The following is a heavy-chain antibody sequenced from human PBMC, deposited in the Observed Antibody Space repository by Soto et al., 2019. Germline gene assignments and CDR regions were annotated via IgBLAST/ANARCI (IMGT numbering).Heavy chain of an antibody. J-gene: IGHJ5*02. Sequence: PSETLSLTCTVSGGSISSYYWSWIRQPPGKGLEWIGYIYYSGSTNYNPSLKSRVTISVDTSKNQFSLKLSSVTAADTAVYYCERGLIRGVTPRPFDPWGQGTLVTVSS. CDR3: ERGLIRGVTPRPFDP. CDR1: GGSISSYY. CDR2: IYYSGST. D-gene: IGHD3-10*01. V-gene: IGHV4-59*01.